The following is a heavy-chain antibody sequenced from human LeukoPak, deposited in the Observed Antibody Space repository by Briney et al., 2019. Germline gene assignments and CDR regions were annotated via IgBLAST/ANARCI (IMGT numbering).Heavy chain of an antibody. CDR2: ISSSSSTI. CDR1: GFTFSSYE. D-gene: IGHD7-27*01. Sequence: GGSLRLSCAASGFTFSSYEMNWVRQAPGKGLEWVSYISSSSSTIYYADSVKGRFTISRDNAKNSLYLQMNSLRAEDTAVYYCARDSELTGDSPSYFDYWGQGTLVTVSS. J-gene: IGHJ4*02. CDR3: ARDSELTGDSPSYFDY. V-gene: IGHV3-48*03.